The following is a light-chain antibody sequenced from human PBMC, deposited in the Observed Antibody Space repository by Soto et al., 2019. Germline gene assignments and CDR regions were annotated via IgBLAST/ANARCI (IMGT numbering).Light chain of an antibody. Sequence: NFMLTQPHSVSESPGKTVTISCTGSSGSIASNYVQWYQQRPGSAPTTVIYEDNQRPSGVPDRFSGSIDSSSNSASLTISGLKSAYEADYYCQSYDSSSHVVFGGGTKLTVL. CDR2: EDN. V-gene: IGLV6-57*02. J-gene: IGLJ2*01. CDR1: SGSIASNY. CDR3: QSYDSSSHVV.